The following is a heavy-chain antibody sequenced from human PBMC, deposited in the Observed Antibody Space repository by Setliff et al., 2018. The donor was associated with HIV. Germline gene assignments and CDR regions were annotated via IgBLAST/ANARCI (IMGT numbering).Heavy chain of an antibody. D-gene: IGHD1-26*01. CDR1: DGSTSSYY. CDR2: IYSSGTT. Sequence: SETLSLTCTVSDGSTSSYYWNWFRQPAGKGLEWIGRIYSSGTTIYNPSLKSRVAMSVDTSKNQFSLKLSSVTAADTAVYYCVRPIVGDTARYFDYWGQGTLVTVSS. J-gene: IGHJ4*02. CDR3: VRPIVGDTARYFDY. V-gene: IGHV4-4*07.